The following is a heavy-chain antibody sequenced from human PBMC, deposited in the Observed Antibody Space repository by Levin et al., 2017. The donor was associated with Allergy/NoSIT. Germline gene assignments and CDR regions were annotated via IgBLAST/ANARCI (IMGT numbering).Heavy chain of an antibody. J-gene: IGHJ6*02. D-gene: IGHD1-1*01. CDR1: GFTLSSYS. V-gene: IGHV3-21*01. CDR3: ARGGISNWNDGGDYYYYGMDV. CDR2: ISSSSSYI. Sequence: LSLTCATSGFTLSSYSMNWVRQAPGKGLEWVSSISSSSSYIYYADSVKGRFTISRDNAKNSLYLQMNSLRAEDTAVYYCARGGISNWNDGGDYYYYGMDVWGQGTTVTVSS.